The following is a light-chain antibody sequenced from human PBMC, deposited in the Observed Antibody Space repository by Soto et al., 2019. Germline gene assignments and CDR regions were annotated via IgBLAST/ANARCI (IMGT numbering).Light chain of an antibody. V-gene: IGKV1-5*01. CDR1: QSISTW. CDR2: DAS. Sequence: DIQMTQSPYTLSASVGDRVTITCRASQSISTWLAWYQQKSGTVPKVLIYDASRLESGVSPRFSGSGSGTEFTLTISSLQPTDFATYYCQQYNSYSWTFGQGTKVDIK. J-gene: IGKJ1*01. CDR3: QQYNSYSWT.